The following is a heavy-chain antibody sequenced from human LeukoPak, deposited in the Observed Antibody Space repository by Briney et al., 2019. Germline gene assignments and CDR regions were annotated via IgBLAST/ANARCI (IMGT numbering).Heavy chain of an antibody. V-gene: IGHV3-74*01. CDR2: INTDGSST. CDR3: ARAYNWNDPLFDY. D-gene: IGHD1-1*01. Sequence: GGSLRLSCAASGFTFSSYWMHWVRQAPGKGLVWVSRINTDGSSTSYADSVKGRFTISRDNAKNTLYLQMNSLRAEDTAVYYCARAYNWNDPLFDYWGQGTLVTVSS. CDR1: GFTFSSYW. J-gene: IGHJ4*02.